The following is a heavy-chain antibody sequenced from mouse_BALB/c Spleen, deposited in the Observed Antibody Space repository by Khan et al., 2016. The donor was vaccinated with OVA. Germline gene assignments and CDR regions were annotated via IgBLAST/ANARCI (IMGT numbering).Heavy chain of an antibody. CDR2: IWGGGST. CDR1: GFSLTDYG. D-gene: IGHD1-1*02. Sequence: QVQLKQSGPGLVAPSQSLSITCTVSGFSLTDYGVSWIRQPPGKGLEWLGVIWGGGSTYYTSVLKSRLSISKDNSKSQVFLKMISLQTDDTAIYYCAKGIWSYYFTVDYWGQGTSGTVSS. V-gene: IGHV2-6-5*01. CDR3: AKGIWSYYFTVDY. J-gene: IGHJ4*01.